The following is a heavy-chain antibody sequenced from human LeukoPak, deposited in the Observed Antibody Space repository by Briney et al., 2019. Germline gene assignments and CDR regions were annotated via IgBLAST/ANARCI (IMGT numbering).Heavy chain of an antibody. V-gene: IGHV1-46*01. CDR1: GYTFTSYY. Sequence: GASVKVSCKASGYTFTSYYMHWVRQAPGQGLEWMGIINPSGGSTSYAQKFQGRVTMTRDTSTSTVYMELSSLRSEDTAVYYCARDLLTSSDWYNDWFDPWGQGTLVTVSS. CDR3: ARDLLTSSDWYNDWFDP. J-gene: IGHJ5*02. CDR2: INPSGGST. D-gene: IGHD6-19*01.